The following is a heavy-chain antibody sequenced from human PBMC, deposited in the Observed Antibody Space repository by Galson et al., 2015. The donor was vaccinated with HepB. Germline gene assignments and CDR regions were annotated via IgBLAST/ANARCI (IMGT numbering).Heavy chain of an antibody. V-gene: IGHV3-23*01. CDR2: ISGSGGST. J-gene: IGHJ3*02. CDR3: AKAPRLLDAFDI. D-gene: IGHD2-15*01. CDR1: GFTFSSYA. Sequence: SLRLSCAASGFTFSSYAMSWVRQAPGKGLEWVSAISGSGGSTYYADSVKGRFTISRDNSKNTLYLQMNSLRAEDTAVYYCAKAPRLLDAFDIWGQGTMVTVSS.